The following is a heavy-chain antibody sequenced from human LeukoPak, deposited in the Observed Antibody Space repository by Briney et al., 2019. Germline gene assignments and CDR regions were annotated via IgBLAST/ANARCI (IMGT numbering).Heavy chain of an antibody. J-gene: IGHJ4*02. D-gene: IGHD1-26*01. Sequence: ASVKVSCKASGYTFTSYYMHWVRQAPGQGLEWMGIINPSGGSTSYAQKFQGRVTMTRNMSTSTVYMELGSLRSEDTAVYYCARDSGGGYYFDYWGQGTLVTVSS. CDR2: INPSGGST. CDR3: ARDSGGGYYFDY. CDR1: GYTFTSYY. V-gene: IGHV1-46*01.